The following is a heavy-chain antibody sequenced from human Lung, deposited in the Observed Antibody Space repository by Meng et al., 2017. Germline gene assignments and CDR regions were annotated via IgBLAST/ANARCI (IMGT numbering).Heavy chain of an antibody. J-gene: IGHJ2*01. Sequence: QVELVVFGGGVVQPGGSLRLSCAASGFTFNTYAMHWVRQAPGKGLEWVSLMSFDGAQIYYSDSVRGRFTISRDNSKNTLYLQMNSLRAEDTAVYYCARDKPPNDVWGRGTLVTVSS. CDR3: ARDKPPNDV. CDR1: GFTFNTYA. CDR2: MSFDGAQI. V-gene: IGHV3-30*01.